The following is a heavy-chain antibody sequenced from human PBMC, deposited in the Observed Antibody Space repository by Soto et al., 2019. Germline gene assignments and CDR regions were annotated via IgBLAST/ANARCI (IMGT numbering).Heavy chain of an antibody. V-gene: IGHV1-18*01. CDR3: ARDLGYSGYEEGVLFDI. CDR1: GYTFTSYG. CDR2: ISAYNGNT. J-gene: IGHJ3*02. Sequence: QVQLVQSGAEVKKPGASVKVSCKASGYTFTSYGITWVRQAPGQGLEWMGWISAYNGNTNYAQKLQGRVTMTTDTSTSTAYMELRSLRSDDTAVYYCARDLGYSGYEEGVLFDIWGQGTMVTVSS. D-gene: IGHD5-12*01.